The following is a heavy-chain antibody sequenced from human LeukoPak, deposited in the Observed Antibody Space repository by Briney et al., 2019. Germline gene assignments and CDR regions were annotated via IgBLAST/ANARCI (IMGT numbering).Heavy chain of an antibody. Sequence: GGSLRLSCAASGFTFSSYAMSWVRQAPGKGLEWVSAISGSGGSTYYADSVKSRFTISRDNSKNTLYLQMNSLRAEDTAVYYCAKDRQYYDILTGYYSSYWGQGTLVTVSS. J-gene: IGHJ4*02. D-gene: IGHD3-9*01. CDR2: ISGSGGST. CDR1: GFTFSSYA. CDR3: AKDRQYYDILTGYYSSY. V-gene: IGHV3-23*01.